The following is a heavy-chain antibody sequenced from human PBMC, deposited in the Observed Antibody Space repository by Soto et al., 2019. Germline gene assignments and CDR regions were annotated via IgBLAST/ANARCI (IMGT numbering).Heavy chain of an antibody. V-gene: IGHV1-8*01. CDR3: ASVAGGITTIPLDS. J-gene: IGHJ4*02. CDR2: MNPNRGNT. D-gene: IGHD5-12*01. CDR1: GYTFTSYD. Sequence: QVQLVQSGAEVKKPGASVKVSCKASGYTFTSYDINWVRQATGQGLEWMGWMNPNRGNTGYAQKFQGRVTMTRNTSISTAYRELRSLRSEATAVYYCASVAGGITTIPLDSWGQGTLVTVSS.